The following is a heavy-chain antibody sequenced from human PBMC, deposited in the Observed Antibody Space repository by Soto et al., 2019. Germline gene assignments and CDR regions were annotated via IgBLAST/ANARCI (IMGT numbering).Heavy chain of an antibody. CDR3: ARDLSTASYYNY. CDR2: ISTSNDDI. D-gene: IGHD1-26*01. V-gene: IGHV1-18*01. CDR1: GHIFTNFG. J-gene: IGHJ4*02. Sequence: QVQLVQSGAEVKKPGASVKVSCKASGHIFTNFGISWVRQAPGQGLEWMGWISTSNDDINYAPKLQGRLTMTTDTSTSTAYMELWSLRSDDTAVYYCARDLSTASYYNYWGQGTLVTVSS.